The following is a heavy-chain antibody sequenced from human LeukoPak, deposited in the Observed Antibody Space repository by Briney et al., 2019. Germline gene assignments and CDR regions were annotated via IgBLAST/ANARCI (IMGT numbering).Heavy chain of an antibody. Sequence: SETLSLTSAVYGGSFSGYYWSWIRQPPGKGLEWIGEINHSGSTNYNPSLKSRVTISVDTSKNQFSLKLSSVTAADTAVYYCARHSSGWANWFDPWGQGTLVTVSS. CDR1: GGSFSGYY. J-gene: IGHJ5*02. D-gene: IGHD6-19*01. CDR3: ARHSSGWANWFDP. CDR2: INHSGST. V-gene: IGHV4-34*01.